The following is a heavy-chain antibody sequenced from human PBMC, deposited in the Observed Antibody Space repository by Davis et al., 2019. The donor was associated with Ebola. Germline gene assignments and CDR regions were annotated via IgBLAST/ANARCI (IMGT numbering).Heavy chain of an antibody. CDR3: ARDKRSSWYGGMDV. D-gene: IGHD6-19*01. V-gene: IGHV3-48*01. Sequence: PGGSLRLSSAASGFTFSSYSMNWVRQAPGKGLEWVSYISSSSSTIYYADSVKGRFTISRDNAKNSLYLQMNSLRAEDTAVYYCARDKRSSWYGGMDVWGQGTTVTVSS. CDR2: ISSSSSTI. CDR1: GFTFSSYS. J-gene: IGHJ6*02.